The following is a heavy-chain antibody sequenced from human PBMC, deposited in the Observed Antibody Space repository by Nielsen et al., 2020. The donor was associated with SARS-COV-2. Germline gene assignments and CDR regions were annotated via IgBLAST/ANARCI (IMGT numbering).Heavy chain of an antibody. CDR3: ASVSSGYYTIDY. V-gene: IGHV4-39*07. Sequence: SETLSLTCTVSGGSISSSSYYWGWIRQPPGKGLEWIGSIYYSGSTYYNPSLKSRVTISVDTSKNQFSLKLSSVTAADTAVYYCASVSSGYYTIDYWGQGTLVTVFS. CDR1: GGSISSSSYY. CDR2: IYYSGST. J-gene: IGHJ4*02. D-gene: IGHD3-22*01.